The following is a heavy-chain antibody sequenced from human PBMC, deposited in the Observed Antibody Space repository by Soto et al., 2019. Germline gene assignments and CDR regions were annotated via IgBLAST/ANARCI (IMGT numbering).Heavy chain of an antibody. Sequence: QLQLQESGPGLVKPSETLSLTCTVSGGSISSSSYYWGWIRQPPGKGLEWIGNIYYSGSTYYNPSLQTPVTISVAPSKTQFSLTLTSVTAADTAVYYCARLPRGWLHPMDNWFDPWGQGTLVTVSS. V-gene: IGHV4-39*01. CDR1: GGSISSSSYY. J-gene: IGHJ5*02. CDR3: ARLPRGWLHPMDNWFDP. D-gene: IGHD3-10*01. CDR2: IYYSGST.